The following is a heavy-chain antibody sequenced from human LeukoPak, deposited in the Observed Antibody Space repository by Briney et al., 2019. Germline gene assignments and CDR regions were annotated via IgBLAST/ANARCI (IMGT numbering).Heavy chain of an antibody. D-gene: IGHD6-13*01. Sequence: GGSLRLSCAASGFTFSSCDVSWVRQAPGKGLEWVSGISSSGANTHYADSVKGRFTISRDNSKNTLYLQMNSLRAEDTAVYYCAKLPQIAAAGSYWGQGTLVTVSS. CDR3: AKLPQIAAAGSY. CDR2: ISSSGANT. CDR1: GFTFSSCD. J-gene: IGHJ4*02. V-gene: IGHV3-23*01.